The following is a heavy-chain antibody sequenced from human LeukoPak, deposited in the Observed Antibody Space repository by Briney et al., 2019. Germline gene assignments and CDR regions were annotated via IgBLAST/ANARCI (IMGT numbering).Heavy chain of an antibody. CDR1: GFTFSSYA. D-gene: IGHD3-10*01. CDR2: ISYDGSNK. V-gene: IGHV3-30-3*01. J-gene: IGHJ4*02. Sequence: PGRSLRLSCAASGFTFSSYAMHWVRQAPGKGLEWVAVISYDGSNKYYADSVKGRFTISRDNSKNTLYLQMNSLRAEDTAVYYCASSLVVFTPRFGEFRGGYWGQGTLVTVSS. CDR3: ASSLVVFTPRFGEFRGGY.